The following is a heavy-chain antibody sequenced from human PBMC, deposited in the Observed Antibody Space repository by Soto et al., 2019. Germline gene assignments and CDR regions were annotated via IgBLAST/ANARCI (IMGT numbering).Heavy chain of an antibody. J-gene: IGHJ4*02. Sequence: ASVKVSCKASGYTFTSYGISWVRQAPGQGLERMGWISAYNGNTNYAQKLQGRVTMTTDTSTSTAYMELRSLRSDDTAVYYCARTLKRFLEWSHDIDYWGQGTLVTVSS. CDR1: GYTFTSYG. CDR3: ARTLKRFLEWSHDIDY. V-gene: IGHV1-18*01. CDR2: ISAYNGNT. D-gene: IGHD3-3*01.